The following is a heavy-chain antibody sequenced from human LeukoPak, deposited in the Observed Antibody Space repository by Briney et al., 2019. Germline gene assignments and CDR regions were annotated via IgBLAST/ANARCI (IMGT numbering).Heavy chain of an antibody. Sequence: SETLSLTCSVSDSSITSVFYWGWLRQPPGRGLEWIGGFYNSGKTYYKPSLESRVTISMDTSKKQFSLKVSSVTAADTSVYYCATRGGGRGIAAAGDFDYWGQGILVTVSS. CDR3: ATRGGGRGIAAAGDFDY. J-gene: IGHJ4*02. CDR2: FYNSGKT. D-gene: IGHD6-13*01. V-gene: IGHV4-38-2*02. CDR1: DSSITSVFY.